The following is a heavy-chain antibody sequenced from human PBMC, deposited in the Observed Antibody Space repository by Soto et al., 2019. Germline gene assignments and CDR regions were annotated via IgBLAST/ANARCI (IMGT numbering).Heavy chain of an antibody. J-gene: IGHJ3*02. CDR3: ARAREYSSYESSDAFDI. CDR1: GVTFSSYS. D-gene: IGHD5-12*01. CDR2: ISISSSTI. Sequence: AGSLRLSCAASGVTFSSYSMNWVRQAPGKGLEWVSYISISSSTIYYADSVKGRFIISRDNAKNSPYLQMTSLREEDAAVYYGARAREYSSYESSDAFDIWGQGTMVTVSS. V-gene: IGHV3-48*02.